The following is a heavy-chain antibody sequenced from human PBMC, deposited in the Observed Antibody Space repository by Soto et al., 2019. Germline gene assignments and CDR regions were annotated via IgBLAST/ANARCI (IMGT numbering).Heavy chain of an antibody. D-gene: IGHD1-26*01. CDR3: ARGVGATHFDY. V-gene: IGHV4-59*02. CDR1: GGSVTTYY. CDR2: IPYGGST. Sequence: QVQLQESGPGLVKPSETLSLTCTVSGGSVTTYYWTWIRQPPGKGLEWIGYIPYGGSTNYSPSLRRXXTXSXXTAKNPFSLNLSSGSAADTAVYYCARGVGATHFDYWGQGTLVTVSS. J-gene: IGHJ4*02.